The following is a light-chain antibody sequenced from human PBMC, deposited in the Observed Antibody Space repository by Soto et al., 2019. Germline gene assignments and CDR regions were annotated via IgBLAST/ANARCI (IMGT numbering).Light chain of an antibody. J-gene: IGLJ2*01. CDR1: SSNIGSNT. CDR2: SNN. Sequence: QLVLTQPPSASGTPGQRVTISCSGSSSNIGSNTVNWYQQLPGTAPKLLMYSNNQRPSGVPDRFSGSKSGTSASLAISGLQSEDEADYYCATWDDSLNQSVVFGGGTKLTVL. V-gene: IGLV1-44*01. CDR3: ATWDDSLNQSVV.